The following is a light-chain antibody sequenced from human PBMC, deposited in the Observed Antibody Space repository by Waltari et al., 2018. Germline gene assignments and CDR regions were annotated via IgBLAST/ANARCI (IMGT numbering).Light chain of an antibody. CDR3: HQSNGLPRT. CDR2: YAS. Sequence: EIVLTQSPDFHSVTPKEKVTITCRASQSIGTSVHWYQQKPDQSPKLIIKYASQSISGVPSRFSGSGSGTGFTLSINSLEAEDAAVYYCHQSNGLPRTFGQGTKVEIK. CDR1: QSIGTS. V-gene: IGKV6D-21*02. J-gene: IGKJ1*01.